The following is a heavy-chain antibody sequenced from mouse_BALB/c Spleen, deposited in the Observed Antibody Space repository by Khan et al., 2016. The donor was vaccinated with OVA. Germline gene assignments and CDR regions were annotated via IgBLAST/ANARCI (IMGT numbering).Heavy chain of an antibody. J-gene: IGHJ3*01. V-gene: IGHV2-2*02. Sequence: VQLKESGPGLVQPSQSLSITCTVSGFSFTSYGVHWVRQSPGKGLEWLGVIWSVGSTDSNAAFISRLNILKYNSTSHAFLKMNSLQANDTAIDYCARNYDDDEGLDYGGQGTLVTVSA. D-gene: IGHD2-4*01. CDR1: GFSFTSYG. CDR2: IWSVGST. CDR3: ARNYDDDEGLDY.